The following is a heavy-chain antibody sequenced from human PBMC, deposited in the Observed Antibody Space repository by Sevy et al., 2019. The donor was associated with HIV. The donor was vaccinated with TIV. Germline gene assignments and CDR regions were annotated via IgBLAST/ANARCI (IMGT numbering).Heavy chain of an antibody. Sequence: GGSLRLSCAASGFTFSSYSMNWVRQAPGKGLEWVSYISSSSSTIYYADSVKGRFTISRDNAKNSLYLQMNSLRAEDTAGYYCARDKRKYSSSSHPIDYWGQGTLVTVSS. D-gene: IGHD6-6*01. J-gene: IGHJ4*02. CDR1: GFTFSSYS. V-gene: IGHV3-48*01. CDR2: ISSSSSTI. CDR3: ARDKRKYSSSSHPIDY.